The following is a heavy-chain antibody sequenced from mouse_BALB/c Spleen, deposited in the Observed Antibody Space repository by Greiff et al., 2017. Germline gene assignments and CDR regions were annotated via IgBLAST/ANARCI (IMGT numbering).Heavy chain of an antibody. Sequence: EVQGVESGGGLVKPGGSLKLSCAASGFTFSSYAMSWVRQTPEKRLEWVASISSGGSTYYPDSVKGRFTISRDNARNILYLQMSSLRSEDTAMYYCARVPPYGSPLFDYWGQGTTLTVSS. CDR3: ARVPPYGSPLFDY. J-gene: IGHJ2*01. CDR2: ISSGGST. D-gene: IGHD1-1*01. V-gene: IGHV5-6-5*01. CDR1: GFTFSSYA.